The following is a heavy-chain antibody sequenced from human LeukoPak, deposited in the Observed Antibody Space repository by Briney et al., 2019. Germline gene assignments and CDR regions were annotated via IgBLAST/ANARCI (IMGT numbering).Heavy chain of an antibody. Sequence: ASVKVSCRASGYTFISYGISWVRQAPGQGLEWMGWISAYNGNTNYAQKLQGRVTMTTDTSTSTAYMELRSLRSDDTAVYYCARDGDSYGYGNWFDPWGQGTLVTVSS. D-gene: IGHD5-18*01. CDR2: ISAYNGNT. CDR1: GYTFISYG. CDR3: ARDGDSYGYGNWFDP. J-gene: IGHJ5*02. V-gene: IGHV1-18*01.